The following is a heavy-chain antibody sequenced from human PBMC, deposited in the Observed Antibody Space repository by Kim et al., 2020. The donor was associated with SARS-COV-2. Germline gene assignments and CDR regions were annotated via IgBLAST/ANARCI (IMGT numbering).Heavy chain of an antibody. D-gene: IGHD1-7*01. Sequence: SETLSLTCAVSGGSISSGGYSWSWIRQPPGKGLEWIGYIYHSGSTYYNPSLKSRVTISVDRSKNQFSLKLSSVTAADTAVYYCARVSQRINWNYGWFDPWGQGTLVTVSS. V-gene: IGHV4-30-2*01. CDR2: IYHSGST. CDR3: ARVSQRINWNYGWFDP. CDR1: GGSISSGGYS. J-gene: IGHJ5*02.